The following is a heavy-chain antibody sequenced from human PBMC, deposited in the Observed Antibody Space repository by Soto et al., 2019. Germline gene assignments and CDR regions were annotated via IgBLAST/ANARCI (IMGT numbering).Heavy chain of an antibody. CDR1: GFTFSSYA. CDR2: ISYDGSNK. CDR3: AREVYTRLRYSSGWHSYYGMDV. D-gene: IGHD6-19*01. V-gene: IGHV3-30-3*01. Sequence: VQLVESGGGVVQPGRSLRLSCAASGFTFSSYAMHWVRQAPGKGLEWVAVISYDGSNKYYADSVKGRFTISRDNSKNTLYLQMNSLRAEDTAVYYCAREVYTRLRYSSGWHSYYGMDVWGEGTTVTVSS. J-gene: IGHJ6*04.